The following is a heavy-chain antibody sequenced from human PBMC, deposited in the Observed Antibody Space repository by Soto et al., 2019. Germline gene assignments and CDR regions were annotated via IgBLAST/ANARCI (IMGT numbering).Heavy chain of an antibody. CDR3: ARGQRFSDWFDP. D-gene: IGHD3-3*01. CDR2: VYSSAGT. CDR1: GGSMSSYY. V-gene: IGHV4-4*07. J-gene: IGHJ5*02. Sequence: SETLSLTCTVSGGSMSSYYWTWIRQPAGKGLEWIGRVYSSAGTHYNPSLKSRVTISLDTSKNQFSLRLLSVTDADTAVYYCARGQRFSDWFDPWGQGTLVTVSS.